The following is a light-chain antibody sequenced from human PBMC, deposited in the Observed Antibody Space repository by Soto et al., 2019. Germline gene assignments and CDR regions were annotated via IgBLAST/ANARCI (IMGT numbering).Light chain of an antibody. CDR2: EDN. CDR3: HSYDCTNQV. V-gene: IGLV6-57*01. CDR1: SGNIASSF. J-gene: IGLJ2*01. Sequence: NFMLTQPHSVSESPGKTVTISCTRSSGNIASSFVQWFQQRPGSSPTTVIYEDNQRPSGVPDRFSGSIDSSSNSASLTISGLKTEDEAEYICHSYDCTNQVFGGGTKLTVL.